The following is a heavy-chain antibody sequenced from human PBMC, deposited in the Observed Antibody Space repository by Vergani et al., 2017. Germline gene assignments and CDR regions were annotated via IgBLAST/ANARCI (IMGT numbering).Heavy chain of an antibody. J-gene: IGHJ4*02. CDR2: IYSGGST. D-gene: IGHD6-19*01. V-gene: IGHV3-66*02. CDR3: ARDSSGWYGGDY. CDR1: GFTVSSNY. Sequence: EVQLVESGGGLVQPGGSLRLSCAASGFTVSSNYMSWVRQAPGKGREWVSIIYSGGSTYYADSVKGRFTISRDNSKNTRYRQMNSLRAEDTAVYYCARDSSGWYGGDYWGQGTLVTVSS.